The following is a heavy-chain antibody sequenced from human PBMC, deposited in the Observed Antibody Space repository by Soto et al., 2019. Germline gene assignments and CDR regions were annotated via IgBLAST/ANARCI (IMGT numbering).Heavy chain of an antibody. Sequence: SETLSLTCSVSGGSVSNKTYYWSWIRQPPGKRLEWIGYVYYSGTTNYNPSLKSRVTISVDLSKNQFSLRLSSVTTADTALYYCARTTAVPNTLRSRYFVDYWGQGTLVTVSS. CDR2: VYYSGTT. CDR1: GGSVSNKTYY. V-gene: IGHV4-61*01. D-gene: IGHD4-17*01. J-gene: IGHJ4*02. CDR3: ARTTAVPNTLRSRYFVDY.